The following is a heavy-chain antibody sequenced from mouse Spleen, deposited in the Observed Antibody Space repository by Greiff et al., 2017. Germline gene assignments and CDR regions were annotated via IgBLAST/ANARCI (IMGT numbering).Heavy chain of an antibody. CDR1: GFSLTSYG. D-gene: IGHD2-3*01. J-gene: IGHJ4*01. CDR3: ARTDGYPSYAMDY. V-gene: IGHV2-2*01. Sequence: QVQLKESGPGLVQPSQSLSITCTVSGFSLTSYGVHWVRQSPGKGLEWLGVIWRGGSTDYNAAFISRLSISKDNSKSQVFFKMNSLQADDTAIYYCARTDGYPSYAMDYWGQGTSVTVSS. CDR2: IWRGGST.